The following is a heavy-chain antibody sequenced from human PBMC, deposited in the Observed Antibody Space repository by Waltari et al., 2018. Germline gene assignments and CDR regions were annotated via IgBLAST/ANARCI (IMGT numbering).Heavy chain of an antibody. D-gene: IGHD1-26*01. J-gene: IGHJ4*02. CDR3: AREGGRYFDY. CDR2: IIKDGGYK. Sequence: EVNLVESGGGLVQPGGSLRLSCAASGFNFTNYWMSWVRQAPGKRSEWVADIIKDGGYKVHVESVECRFTISRDNAKNSLYRQMNSLRAEDTAVYYCAREGGRYFDYWGQGTLVPVSS. V-gene: IGHV3-7*01. CDR1: GFNFTNYW.